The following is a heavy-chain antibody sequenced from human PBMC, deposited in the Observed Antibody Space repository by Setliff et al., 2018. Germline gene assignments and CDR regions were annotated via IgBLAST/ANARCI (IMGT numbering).Heavy chain of an antibody. J-gene: IGHJ4*02. CDR1: GYAFTSYY. CDR3: ARDEGSGWYVGY. CDR2: INPSGGST. V-gene: IGHV1-46*01. Sequence: ASVKVSCKASGYAFTSYYMHWVRQAPGQGLEWMGIINPSGGSTSYAQKFQGRVTMTRDTSTSTVYMELSSLRSEDTAAYYCARDEGSGWYVGYWGQGTLVTVS. D-gene: IGHD6-19*01.